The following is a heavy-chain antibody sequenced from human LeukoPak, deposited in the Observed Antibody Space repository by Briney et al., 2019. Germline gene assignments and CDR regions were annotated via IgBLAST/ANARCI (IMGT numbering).Heavy chain of an antibody. CDR1: GYTFTNYY. CDR3: ARERNSGYYFFDY. J-gene: IGHJ4*02. Sequence: ASVKVSCKASGYTFTNYYIHWVRQAPGQGLEWMRKITPSGGATTYAQKFQGRVIVTRDTSTSTFYMELSSLRSEDTAVYYCARERNSGYYFFDYWGQGTLVTVSS. V-gene: IGHV1-46*03. CDR2: ITPSGGAT. D-gene: IGHD3-22*01.